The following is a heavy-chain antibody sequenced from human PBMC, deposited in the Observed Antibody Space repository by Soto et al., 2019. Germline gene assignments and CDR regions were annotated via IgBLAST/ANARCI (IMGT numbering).Heavy chain of an antibody. J-gene: IGHJ3*02. CDR2: ISWNSGSI. Sequence: GGSLRLSCAASGFTFVDYAMHWVRQAPGKGLEWVSGISWNSGSIGYADSVKGRFTISRDNAKNSLYLQMTSLRAEDTALYYYTKAGRGWYLVSAFDIGGQGTMVTVSS. CDR3: TKAGRGWYLVSAFDI. V-gene: IGHV3-9*01. D-gene: IGHD6-19*01. CDR1: GFTFVDYA.